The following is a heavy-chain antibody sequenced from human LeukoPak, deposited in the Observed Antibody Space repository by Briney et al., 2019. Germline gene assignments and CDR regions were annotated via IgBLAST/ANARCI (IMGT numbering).Heavy chain of an antibody. CDR2: ISSSS. Sequence: PGGSLRLSCAASGFTLSNYNMNCVRQAPGKGLEWVSSISSSSNDADSVKGRFTISRDNAKNSLYLQINSLRPEDTALYYCARDGGNSDMDVWGQGTTVTVSS. D-gene: IGHD4-23*01. J-gene: IGHJ6*02. CDR3: ARDGGNSDMDV. CDR1: GFTLSNYN. V-gene: IGHV3-21*01.